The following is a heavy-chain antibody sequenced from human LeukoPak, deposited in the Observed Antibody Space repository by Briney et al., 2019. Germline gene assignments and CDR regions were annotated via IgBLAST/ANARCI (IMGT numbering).Heavy chain of an antibody. D-gene: IGHD3-10*01. Sequence: SETLSLTCTVSGGSISGSSYYWGWIRQPPGKGLEWIGSIYYSGSTYYNPSLKSRVTISVDTSKNQFSLKLSSVTAADTALYYCAGERENYYHWGQGALVTVSS. CDR1: GGSISGSSYY. CDR3: AGERENYYH. CDR2: IYYSGST. J-gene: IGHJ4*02. V-gene: IGHV4-39*02.